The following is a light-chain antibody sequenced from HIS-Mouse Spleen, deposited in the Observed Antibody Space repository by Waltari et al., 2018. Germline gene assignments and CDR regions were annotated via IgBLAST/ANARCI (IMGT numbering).Light chain of an antibody. CDR2: WAS. CDR3: QQYYSTPYT. V-gene: IGKV4-1*01. CDR1: QSVLYSSNTNKY. Sequence: DIVMTQSPDSLAVSLGERATINCKSSQSVLYSSNTNKYLAWYQQKPGQPPKLLIYWASTRESGVPDRFSGSGSGTDFTLTISSLQAEDVAVYYCQQYYSTPYTFGQGTKLEIK. J-gene: IGKJ2*01.